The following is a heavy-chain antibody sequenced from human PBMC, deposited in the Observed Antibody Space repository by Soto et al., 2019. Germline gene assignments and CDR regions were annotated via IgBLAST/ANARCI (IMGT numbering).Heavy chain of an antibody. V-gene: IGHV1-69*01. J-gene: IGHJ4*02. CDR1: GGTFSSYA. Sequence: QVQLVQSGAEVKKPGSSVKVSCKASGGTFSSYAISWVRQAPGQGLEWMGGIIPIFGTANYAKKFQGRVTITADDSTSTAYMELSSLRYEDTAVYYCARYNPRDRGSYHKGFDYWGQGTLVTVSS. CDR2: IIPIFGTA. CDR3: ARYNPRDRGSYHKGFDY. D-gene: IGHD1-26*01.